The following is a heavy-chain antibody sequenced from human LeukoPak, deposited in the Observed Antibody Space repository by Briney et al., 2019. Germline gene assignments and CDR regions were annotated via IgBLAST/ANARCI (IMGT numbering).Heavy chain of an antibody. D-gene: IGHD3-10*01. J-gene: IGHJ5*01. V-gene: IGHV3-74*01. CDR2: INSVGSST. CDR3: ARAIITMVRGVNWFYS. Sequence: GGSLRLSCAASGFTFRRYWMHWVRHAPWKGLLWVSRINSVGSSTNYAGSVNGRFTISSDNAMNALYLQMNSLRAEDTAGYYCARAIITMVRGVNWFYSCGQGTLVTVSS. CDR1: GFTFRRYW.